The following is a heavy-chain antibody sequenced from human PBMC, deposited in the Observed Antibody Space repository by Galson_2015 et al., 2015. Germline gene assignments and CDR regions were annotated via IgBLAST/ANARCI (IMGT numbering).Heavy chain of an antibody. CDR3: ARSPVDSAMVHFDY. J-gene: IGHJ4*02. V-gene: IGHV2-5*02. CDR1: GFSLRSRGVG. D-gene: IGHD5-18*01. CDR2: MYWDDDK. Sequence: PALVNPTQPLTLPCTFSGFSLRSRGVGVGWIRQPPGKALDWLALMYWDDDKRYSPSLKSRLTITKDTSKNQVFLTVTNMDPVDTATYYCARSPVDSAMVHFDYWGQGALVTVSS.